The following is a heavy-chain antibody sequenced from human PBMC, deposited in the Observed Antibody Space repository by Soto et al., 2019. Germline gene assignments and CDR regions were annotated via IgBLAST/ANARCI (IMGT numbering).Heavy chain of an antibody. CDR3: ARDVAGIFFSTQYQWFDP. V-gene: IGHV3-48*01. D-gene: IGHD6-19*01. Sequence: EVHLVESGGGLVQPGGSLRLSCAASGFTFSNFAMNWVRQAAGKGLEWVSCISTSGSTMYYADSVKGRFTISRDNVKNSVYLQMNSLRAEDTAVYYCARDVAGIFFSTQYQWFDPWGQGTLVTVSS. J-gene: IGHJ5*02. CDR2: ISTSGSTM. CDR1: GFTFSNFA.